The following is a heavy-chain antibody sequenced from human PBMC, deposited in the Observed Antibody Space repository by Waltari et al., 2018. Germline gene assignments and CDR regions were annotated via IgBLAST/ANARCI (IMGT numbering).Heavy chain of an antibody. CDR2: ITGSGDYP. Sequence: VQLVASGGGLVKPGGSLRLSCAASGFTFSSYTMNWVRQAPGQGLEWVSSITGSGDYPYYADSVKGRFTISRDNAKSSLYLQMNSLRAEDTALYYCARGLQQLDESFWGQGTLVTVSS. CDR3: ARGLQQLDESF. J-gene: IGHJ4*02. V-gene: IGHV3-21*01. D-gene: IGHD1-1*01. CDR1: GFTFSSYT.